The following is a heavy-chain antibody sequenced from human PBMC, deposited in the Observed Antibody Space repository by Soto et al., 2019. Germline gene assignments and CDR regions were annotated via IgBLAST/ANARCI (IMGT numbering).Heavy chain of an antibody. J-gene: IGHJ4*02. CDR1: GFTFSSYG. V-gene: IGHV3-30*18. CDR3: AKDLGDGDYDLDY. CDR2: ISYDGSNK. Sequence: QVQLVESGGGVVQPGRSLRLSCAASGFTFSSYGMHWVRQAPGKGLEWVAVISYDGSNKYYADSVKGRFTISRDNSKNTLYLQMNSLRAEDTAVYYCAKDLGDGDYDLDYWGQGTLVTVSS. D-gene: IGHD4-17*01.